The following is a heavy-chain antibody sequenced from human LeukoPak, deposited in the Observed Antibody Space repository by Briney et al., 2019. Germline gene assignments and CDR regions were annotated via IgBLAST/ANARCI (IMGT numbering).Heavy chain of an antibody. Sequence: GASVKVSCKASGGTFSSYAISWVRQMPGKGLEWMGIIYPGDSDTRYSPSFQGQVTISADKSISTAYLQWSSLKASDTAMYYCARRSGYSSSVWFDPWGQGTLVTVSS. V-gene: IGHV5-51*01. J-gene: IGHJ5*02. D-gene: IGHD6-6*01. CDR2: IYPGDSDT. CDR3: ARRSGYSSSVWFDP. CDR1: GGTFSSYA.